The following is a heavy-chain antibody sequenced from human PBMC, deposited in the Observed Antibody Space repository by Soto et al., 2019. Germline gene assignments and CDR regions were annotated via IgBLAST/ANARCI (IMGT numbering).Heavy chain of an antibody. Sequence: QVLLQESGPGLVKPSGTLSLTCAVSGVSLNNDKWWKWIRQPPGKGLEWIGEIHNDGSTNYNSSLKSRLTISMHKSTNQFSLTLISLTAADTAVYYCASRSGDGFSWGQGTLVTVSS. V-gene: IGHV4-4*02. CDR2: IHNDGST. D-gene: IGHD6-19*01. CDR3: ASRSGDGFS. J-gene: IGHJ4*02. CDR1: GVSLNNDKW.